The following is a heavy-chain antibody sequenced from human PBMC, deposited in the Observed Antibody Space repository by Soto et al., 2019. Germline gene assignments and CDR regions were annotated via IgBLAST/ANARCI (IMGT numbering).Heavy chain of an antibody. Sequence: ESLEISCKGSGYNFRNNWITWVRQMPGKGLEWMGRIDLTDPYTRYSPSFQGHVSFSADTSINTTYLQGSSLRASDTAMYYCARHGGAQYVSRGYHYAVDFWGPGTSVTVS. CDR2: IDLTDPYT. CDR1: GYNFRNNW. CDR3: ARHGGAQYVSRGYHYAVDF. J-gene: IGHJ6*02. D-gene: IGHD3-22*01. V-gene: IGHV5-10-1*01.